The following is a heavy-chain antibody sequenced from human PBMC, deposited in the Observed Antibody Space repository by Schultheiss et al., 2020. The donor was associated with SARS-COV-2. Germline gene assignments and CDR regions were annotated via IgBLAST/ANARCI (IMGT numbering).Heavy chain of an antibody. CDR1: GYTFTSYA. J-gene: IGHJ4*02. Sequence: SVKVSCKASGYTFTSYAISWVRQAPGQGLEWMGRIIPILGIANYAQKFQGRVTITADKSTSTAYMELSSLRAEDTAVYYCAKDRWYDSSGSFDYWGQGTLVTVSS. CDR3: AKDRWYDSSGSFDY. CDR2: IIPILGIA. V-gene: IGHV1-69*04. D-gene: IGHD3-22*01.